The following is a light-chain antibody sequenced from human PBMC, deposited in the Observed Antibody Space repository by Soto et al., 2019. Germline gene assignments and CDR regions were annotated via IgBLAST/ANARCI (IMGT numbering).Light chain of an antibody. CDR3: GTWDSGLSAVV. J-gene: IGLJ2*01. CDR2: DNN. Sequence: QSVLTQPPSVSAAPGQSVTISCSGSSSNIGDNYVSLYQQLPRTAPKLLIYDNNKRPSGIPDRFSGSKSGTSATLGITGLQTGDDADYYCGTWDSGLSAVVFGGGTKLTVL. CDR1: SSNIGDNY. V-gene: IGLV1-51*01.